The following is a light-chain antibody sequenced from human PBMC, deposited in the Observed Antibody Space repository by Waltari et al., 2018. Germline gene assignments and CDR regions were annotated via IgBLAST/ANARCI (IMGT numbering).Light chain of an antibody. CDR3: SSFAGSSQML. CDR1: SSAVGGFDY. J-gene: IGLJ2*01. CDR2: EVS. V-gene: IGLV2-8*01. Sequence: QSALTQPPSASGSPAQSVTIPCTGTSSAVGGFDYVPWYQQHPGKVPRLMIYEVSKRPSGVPDRFSGSKSGNTASLTVSGLQVEDEADYYCSSFAGSSQMLFGGGTKLTVL.